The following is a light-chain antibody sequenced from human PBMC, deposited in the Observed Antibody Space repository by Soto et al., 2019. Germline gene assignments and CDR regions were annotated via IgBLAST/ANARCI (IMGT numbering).Light chain of an antibody. V-gene: IGKV1-33*01. CDR2: DAS. Sequence: DIQMTQSPSSLSASVGDRVTITCQASQDISNYLNWYQQKPGKAPKLLIYDASNLETWVPLMSSGSGSVTDFTFTISSLQPEDTATYSCRQYDNLVTFGGGIKVDIK. CDR3: RQYDNLVT. CDR1: QDISNY. J-gene: IGKJ4*01.